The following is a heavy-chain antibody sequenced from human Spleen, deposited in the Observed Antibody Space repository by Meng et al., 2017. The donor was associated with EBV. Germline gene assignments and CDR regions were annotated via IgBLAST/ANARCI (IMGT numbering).Heavy chain of an antibody. CDR3: ARAAATVDF. J-gene: IGHJ4*02. CDR2: ISPHNDDT. Sequence: QVQLVQAGSEVKKPGASGKVSFKTSGYPFTTEGISWVRQGPGQGLEWMGWISPHNDDTNYAQNLQGRVTMTKDTSTSTAYMELRSLRSDDTAVYYCARAAATVDFWGQGTLVTVSS. D-gene: IGHD4-17*01. CDR1: GYPFTTEG. V-gene: IGHV1-18*01.